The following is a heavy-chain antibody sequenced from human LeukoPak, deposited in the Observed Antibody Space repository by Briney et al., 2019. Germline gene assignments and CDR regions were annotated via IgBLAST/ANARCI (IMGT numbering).Heavy chain of an antibody. Sequence: SETLSLTCTVSGGSISSYYWSWIRQPAGKGLEWIGRIYSRGTTYSPSLKSRVTMSADTSRNHVSLTLNSVTAADTAVYYCARDSGTTGEVKFDPWGQGTLVTVSS. CDR1: GGSISSYY. D-gene: IGHD3-10*01. V-gene: IGHV4-4*07. CDR2: IYSRGT. J-gene: IGHJ5*02. CDR3: ARDSGTTGEVKFDP.